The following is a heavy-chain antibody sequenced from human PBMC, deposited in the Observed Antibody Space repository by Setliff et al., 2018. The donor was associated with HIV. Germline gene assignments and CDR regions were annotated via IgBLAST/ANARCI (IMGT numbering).Heavy chain of an antibody. V-gene: IGHV3-48*03. Sequence: GGSLRLSCAASGFTFSSYEMNWVRQAPGKGLEWVSYISSSGSTIYYADSVKGRFTISRDNAKNSLYLQMNSLRAEDTAVYYCARDGGYSSGWARHAFDIWGQGTMVTVSS. CDR2: ISSSGSTI. D-gene: IGHD6-19*01. CDR3: ARDGGYSSGWARHAFDI. J-gene: IGHJ3*02. CDR1: GFTFSSYE.